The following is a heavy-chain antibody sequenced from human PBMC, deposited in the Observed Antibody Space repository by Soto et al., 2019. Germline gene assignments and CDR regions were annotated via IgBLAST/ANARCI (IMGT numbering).Heavy chain of an antibody. D-gene: IGHD6-13*01. CDR3: ARGSAAAGPYYFDY. CDR2: INAGNGAT. J-gene: IGHJ4*02. Sequence: QVHLVQSGAEEKKPGASVRVSCKASGFTFTTYAIHWVCQAPGQRLEWMGWINAGNGATKYSQNFQDRVTSARDTSANTAFMELSGLRSEDTAVYYCARGSAAAGPYYFDYWAQGTLVTVSS. V-gene: IGHV1-3*05. CDR1: GFTFTTYA.